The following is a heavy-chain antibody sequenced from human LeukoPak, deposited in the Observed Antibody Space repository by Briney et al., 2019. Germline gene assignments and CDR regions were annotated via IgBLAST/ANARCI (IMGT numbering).Heavy chain of an antibody. V-gene: IGHV3-23*01. CDR3: AKDSDYDSSNPGY. J-gene: IGHJ4*02. D-gene: IGHD3-22*01. CDR2: ISGSGGST. Sequence: GGSLRLSCAASGFTVSSNYMSWVRQAPGKGLEWVSAISGSGGSTYYADSVKGRFTISRDNSKNTLYLQMNSLRAEDTAVYYCAKDSDYDSSNPGYWGQGTLVTVSS. CDR1: GFTVSSNY.